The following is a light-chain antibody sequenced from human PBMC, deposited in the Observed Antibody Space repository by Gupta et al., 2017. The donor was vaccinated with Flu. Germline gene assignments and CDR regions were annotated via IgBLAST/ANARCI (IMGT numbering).Light chain of an antibody. CDR1: QSISTY. J-gene: IGKJ2*01. V-gene: IGKV1-39*01. CDR3: QQSDSIPYT. Sequence: PSSLSASVGDSVTITCRASQSISTYLNWYQQKPGKAPNLLIYAASNLQSGVPSRFSGSGSGTDFTLTISRLQPEDFASYYCQQSDSIPYTFGQGTMVEIK. CDR2: AAS.